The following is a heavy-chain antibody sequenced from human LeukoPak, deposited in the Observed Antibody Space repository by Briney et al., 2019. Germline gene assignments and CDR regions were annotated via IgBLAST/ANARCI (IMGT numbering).Heavy chain of an antibody. CDR2: IRHDGSEK. CDR1: EFPFWYYW. Sequence: EGSLRLSCAASEFPFWYYWMSWVRQAPGKGLEGVANIRHDGSEKNYVDSVKGRFTISRDNAKDLLYLQLNSLRAEDTAVYYCARDRGPYYYYYMDVWGKGTTVTVSS. D-gene: IGHD3-10*01. V-gene: IGHV3-7*01. J-gene: IGHJ6*03. CDR3: ARDRGPYYYYYMDV.